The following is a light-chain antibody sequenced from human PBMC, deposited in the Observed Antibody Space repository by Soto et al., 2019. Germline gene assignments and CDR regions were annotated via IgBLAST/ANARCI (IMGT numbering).Light chain of an antibody. CDR1: QSVGTS. Sequence: EIVLTQSPATLSLSPGESATLSCRASQSVGTSLAWYQQKPGQAPKVLIYDKSNRAPCVPDRFRGSGSGTNFILTIRNLDPDYFAVYYCHQRSTWPPFTFGPGTKVD. J-gene: IGKJ3*01. CDR3: HQRSTWPPFT. V-gene: IGKV3-11*01. CDR2: DKS.